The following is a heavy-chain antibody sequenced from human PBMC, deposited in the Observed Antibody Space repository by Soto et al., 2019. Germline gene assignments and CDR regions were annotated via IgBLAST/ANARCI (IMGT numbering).Heavy chain of an antibody. CDR1: GFKFSDYW. J-gene: IGHJ5*01. CDR3: EGDGLPFSGPFGPCGLDS. D-gene: IGHD3-10*01. Sequence: DVQLVESGGGLVQPGRSLRLSCAASGFKFSDYWMSWVRQAPGKGLEWVGNIKHDTSEAHYADSVKGRFTITRDNIKNFIFLQMNGLRSDDTPSYYCEGDGLPFSGPFGPCGLDSGGLEP. V-gene: IGHV3-7*03. CDR2: IKHDTSEA.